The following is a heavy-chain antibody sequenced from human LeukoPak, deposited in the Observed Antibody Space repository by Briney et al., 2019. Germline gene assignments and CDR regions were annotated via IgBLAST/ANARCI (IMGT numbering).Heavy chain of an antibody. D-gene: IGHD1-7*01. V-gene: IGHV4-59*01. Sequence: SETLSLTCTVSGGSISNYYWSWIRQPPGKGLEWIGYIYYSGSTNYNPSLKSRVTISVDTSKNQFSLKLSSVTAADTAVYYCARRLTGTRGAFDYWGQGTLVTVSS. CDR3: ARRLTGTRGAFDY. J-gene: IGHJ4*02. CDR1: GGSISNYY. CDR2: IYYSGST.